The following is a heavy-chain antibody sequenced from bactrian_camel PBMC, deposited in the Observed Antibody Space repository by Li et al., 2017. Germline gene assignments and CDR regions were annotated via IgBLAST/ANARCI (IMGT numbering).Heavy chain of an antibody. CDR1: GITVRAYC. V-gene: IGHV3S26*01. D-gene: IGHD3*01. J-gene: IGHJ4*01. CDR3: AASLGCGWANKY. Sequence: QLVESGGGSVQAGGSLRLSCAASGITVRAYCMGWFRQAPGKERELVAIHVTSYGTESYAESVKGRFTIAKDNFKSTLYLQMNSLKPDDTAMYYCAASLGCGWANKYWGQGTQVTVS. CDR2: HVTSYGTE.